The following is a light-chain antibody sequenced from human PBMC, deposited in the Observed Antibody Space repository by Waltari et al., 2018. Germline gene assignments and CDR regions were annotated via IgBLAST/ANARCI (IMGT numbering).Light chain of an antibody. CDR3: LQGTNWPPT. CDR1: RTLVHSVRKTY. V-gene: IGKV2-30*02. J-gene: IGKJ3*01. Sequence: VFRTQSPLSLPVTLGQPASISCRSNRTLVHSVRKTYLNWHQQKPGQSPRRLIYQVSKRDSGVPERFSGSGSGTDFTLNISRVEAEDVGIYYCLQGTNWPPTFGPGTTVDF. CDR2: QVS.